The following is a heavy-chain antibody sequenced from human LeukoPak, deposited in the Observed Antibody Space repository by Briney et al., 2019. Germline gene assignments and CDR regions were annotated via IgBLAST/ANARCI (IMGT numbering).Heavy chain of an antibody. D-gene: IGHD3-22*01. J-gene: IGHJ3*02. CDR3: ASRSDHYYDSSGYYHDAFDI. CDR1: GGSISSYY. CDR2: IYYSGST. V-gene: IGHV4-59*08. Sequence: PSETLSLTCTVSGGSISSYYWSWIRQPPGKGLEWIGYIYYSGSTNYNPSLKSRVTISVDTSKNQFSLKLSSVTAADTAVYYCASRSDHYYDSSGYYHDAFDIWGQGTMVTVSS.